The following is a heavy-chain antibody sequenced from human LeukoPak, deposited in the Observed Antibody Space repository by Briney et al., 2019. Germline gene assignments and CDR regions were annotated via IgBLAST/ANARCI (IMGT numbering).Heavy chain of an antibody. V-gene: IGHV4-31*03. CDR3: ARGGERETYYYDSSFGWFDP. Sequence: SQTLSLTCTVSGGSISSGGYCWSWIRQHPGKGLEWIGYIYYSGSTYYNPSLKSRVTISVDTSKNQFSLKLSSVTAADTAVYYCARGGERETYYYDSSFGWFDPWGQGTLVTVSS. J-gene: IGHJ5*02. D-gene: IGHD3-22*01. CDR2: IYYSGST. CDR1: GGSISSGGYC.